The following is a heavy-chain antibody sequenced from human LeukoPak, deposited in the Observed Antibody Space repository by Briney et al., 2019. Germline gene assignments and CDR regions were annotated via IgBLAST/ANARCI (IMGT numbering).Heavy chain of an antibody. Sequence: SETLSLTCTVSGGSISSYYWSWIRQPPGKGLEWIGYIYYSGSTNYNPSLKSRVTISVDTSKNQFSLKLSSVTAADTAVYYCARVGRSSGYSSSWYGVVDPWGQGTLVTVSS. J-gene: IGHJ5*02. D-gene: IGHD6-13*01. CDR3: ARVGRSSGYSSSWYGVVDP. V-gene: IGHV4-59*01. CDR2: IYYSGST. CDR1: GGSISSYY.